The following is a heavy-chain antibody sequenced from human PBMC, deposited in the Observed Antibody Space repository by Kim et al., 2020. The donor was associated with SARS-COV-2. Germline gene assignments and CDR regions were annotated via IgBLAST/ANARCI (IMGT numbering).Heavy chain of an antibody. CDR2: IWFGGTNE. J-gene: IGHJ4*01. CDR1: GFSFSSYG. V-gene: IGHV3-33*01. D-gene: IGHD4-17*01. CDR3: ARDRVGKAVTTPLDY. Sequence: GGSLRLSCEGSGFSFSSYGMNWVRQAPGKGLEWVASIWFGGTNEGYADSVKGRFNVSRDNAKNTMYLHMGRLTVEDTAVFYCARDRVGKAVTTPLDYGG.